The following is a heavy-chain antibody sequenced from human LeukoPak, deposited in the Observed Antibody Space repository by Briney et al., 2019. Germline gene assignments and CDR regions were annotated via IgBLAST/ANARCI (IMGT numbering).Heavy chain of an antibody. D-gene: IGHD2-21*02. CDR2: IFYSGST. CDR3: ARYCGGDSYSPYYGMDV. J-gene: IGHJ6*02. V-gene: IGHV4-39*01. CDR1: GGSISSGSYY. Sequence: SETLSLTCTVSGGSISSGSYYWGWFRQPPGKGLEWIGSIFYSGSTYYNPSLKSRVTLAVDTSKNQISLKLSSVTAADTAVYYCARYCGGDSYSPYYGMDVWGQGTTVTVSS.